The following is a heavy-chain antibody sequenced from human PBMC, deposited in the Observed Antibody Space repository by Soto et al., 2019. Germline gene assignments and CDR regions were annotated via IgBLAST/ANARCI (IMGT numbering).Heavy chain of an antibody. D-gene: IGHD1-26*01. Sequence: SETLSLTCTISGGSVSFYYWSWIRQSTGQGLEWIGYIYASGSPYYNPSLRSRVTISADTSKNQISLKLTSPTAADTAVYYCARGVGSSPPQYWGRGTLVTVSS. V-gene: IGHV4-59*02. CDR3: ARGVGSSPPQY. CDR2: IYASGSP. CDR1: GGSVSFYY. J-gene: IGHJ4*02.